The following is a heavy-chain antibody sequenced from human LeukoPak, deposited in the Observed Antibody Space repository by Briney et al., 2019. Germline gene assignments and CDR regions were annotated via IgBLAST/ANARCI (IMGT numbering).Heavy chain of an antibody. Sequence: SETLSLTCTVSGGSVSTSSYCWGWIRQPPGKGLEWIGSIYHSGSTYYNPSLKSRVTISVDTSKNQFSLKLSSVTAADTAVYYCARRVAAAGHFDYWGQGTLVTVSS. CDR3: ARRVAAAGHFDY. CDR1: GGSVSTSSYC. V-gene: IGHV4-39*07. CDR2: IYHSGST. D-gene: IGHD6-13*01. J-gene: IGHJ4*02.